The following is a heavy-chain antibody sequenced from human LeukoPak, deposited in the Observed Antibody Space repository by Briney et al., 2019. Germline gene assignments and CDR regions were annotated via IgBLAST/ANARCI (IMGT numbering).Heavy chain of an antibody. J-gene: IGHJ6*04. V-gene: IGHV3-33*01. D-gene: IGHD2-2*01. CDR1: GFTFSSYG. CDR2: IWYDGSNK. CDR3: AREYQLLDMDV. Sequence: TGGSLRLSCAASGFTFSSYGMHWFRQAPGKGLEWVAVIWYDGSNKYYADSVKGRFTISRDNSKNTLYLQMNSLRAEDTAVYYCAREYQLLDMDVWGKGTTVTVSS.